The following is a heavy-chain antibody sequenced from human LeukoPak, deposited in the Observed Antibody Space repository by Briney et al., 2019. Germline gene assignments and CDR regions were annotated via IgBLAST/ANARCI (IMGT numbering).Heavy chain of an antibody. CDR3: AKTGLMVRSPLGY. D-gene: IGHD3-10*01. V-gene: IGHV3-23*01. CDR1: GFTFSSYA. J-gene: IGHJ4*02. Sequence: PGGFLRLSCAASGFTFSSYAMSWVRQAPGKGLEWVSAISGSGGSTYYADSVKGRFTISRDNSKNTLYLQMNSLRAEDTAVYYCAKTGLMVRSPLGYWGQGTLVTVSS. CDR2: ISGSGGST.